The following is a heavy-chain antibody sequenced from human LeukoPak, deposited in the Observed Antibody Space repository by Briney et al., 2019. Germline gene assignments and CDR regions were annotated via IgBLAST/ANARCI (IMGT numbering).Heavy chain of an antibody. D-gene: IGHD3-16*01. CDR2: ISTSSIYM. CDR3: ARTALFGGRLTTPGLDY. V-gene: IGHV3-21*01. Sequence: PGGSLRLSCAASGFTFSSYSMNWVRQAPGEGLEWVSSISTSSIYMYYAESVKGRFTISRDNAKNSLYLQMNSLRAEDTAVYYCARTALFGGRLTTPGLDYWGQGTLVTVSS. CDR1: GFTFSSYS. J-gene: IGHJ4*02.